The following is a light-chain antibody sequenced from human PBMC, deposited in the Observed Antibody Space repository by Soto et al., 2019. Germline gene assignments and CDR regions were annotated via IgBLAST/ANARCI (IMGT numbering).Light chain of an antibody. J-gene: IGKJ5*01. CDR1: QSVSHN. CDR3: QQNNNGSPIT. V-gene: IGKV3-15*01. Sequence: EIMMTQSPATLSVSPGERAALSCRASQSVSHNVAWYQPKPGPAPRLLIYSASTRATGIPARFSGSGSGTELTSTNSSPQAEDFAPDNCQQNNNGSPITFGQGTRLEIK. CDR2: SAS.